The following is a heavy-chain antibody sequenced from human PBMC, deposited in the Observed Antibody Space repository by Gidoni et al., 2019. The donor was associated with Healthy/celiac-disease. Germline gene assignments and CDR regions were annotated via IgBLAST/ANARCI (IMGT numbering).Heavy chain of an antibody. CDR3: ARGLAVAGIQPVYFDL. CDR2: INHSGST. J-gene: IGHJ2*01. D-gene: IGHD6-19*01. V-gene: IGHV4-34*01. CDR1: GGSFSGYY. Sequence: VQLQQWGAGLLKPSETLSLTCAVDGGSFSGYYWSWIRQPPGKGLEWIGEINHSGSTNYNPSLKSRVTISVDTSKNQFSLKLSSVTAADTAVYHCARGLAVAGIQPVYFDLCGRGTLVTVSS.